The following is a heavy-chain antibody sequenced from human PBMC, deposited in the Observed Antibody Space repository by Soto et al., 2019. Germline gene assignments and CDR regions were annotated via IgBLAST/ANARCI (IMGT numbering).Heavy chain of an antibody. D-gene: IGHD3-10*01. J-gene: IGHJ4*02. Sequence: PGESLKISCQGSGYSFTSYWIGWVRQMPGKGLEWMGIIYPGDSDTRYSPSFQGQVTISADKSISTAYLQWSSLKASDTAMYYCATHSHYGSGPTGPHYVYWGQGTLVTVSS. CDR3: ATHSHYGSGPTGPHYVY. V-gene: IGHV5-51*01. CDR1: GYSFTSYW. CDR2: IYPGDSDT.